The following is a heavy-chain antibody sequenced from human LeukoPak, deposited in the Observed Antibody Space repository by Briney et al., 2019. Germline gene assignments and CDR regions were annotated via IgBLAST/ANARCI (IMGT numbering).Heavy chain of an antibody. CDR3: AEDQRAGYGSGNYDY. CDR1: GFTFDDYA. CDR2: ISWNSGSI. J-gene: IGHJ4*02. D-gene: IGHD3-10*01. Sequence: GGSLRLSCAASGFTFDDYAMHWVRQAPGKGLEWVSGISWNSGSIGYADSVKGRFTISRDNSKNTLSLQMNSLRAEDTAVYYCAEDQRAGYGSGNYDYWGQGTLVTVSS. V-gene: IGHV3-9*01.